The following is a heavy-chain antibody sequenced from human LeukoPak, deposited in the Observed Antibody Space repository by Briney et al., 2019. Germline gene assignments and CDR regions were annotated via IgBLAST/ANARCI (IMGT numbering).Heavy chain of an antibody. CDR3: ARRNDFGI. CDR2: IYYSGST. Sequence: PSETLSLTCAVYGGSFSGYYWNWIRQPPGKGLEWIGYIYYSGSTNYNPSLKSRVTISIDTSKNQFSLKLTSVTAADTAVYYCARRNDFGIWGQGTMVTVSS. V-gene: IGHV4-59*08. CDR1: GGSFSGYY. J-gene: IGHJ3*02.